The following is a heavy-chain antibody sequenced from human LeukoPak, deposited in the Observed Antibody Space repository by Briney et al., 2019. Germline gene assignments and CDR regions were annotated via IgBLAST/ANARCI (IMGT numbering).Heavy chain of an antibody. CDR2: MNPNSGNT. V-gene: IGHV1-8*01. CDR1: GYTFTSYD. Sequence: GASVKVSCKASGYTFTSYDINWVRQATGQGLEWMGWMNPNSGNTGYAQKFQGRVTMTRNTSISTAYMELSSLRSEDTAVYYCARENYEILTGYYKEKGYWFDPWGQGTLVIVSS. J-gene: IGHJ5*02. D-gene: IGHD3-9*01. CDR3: ARENYEILTGYYKEKGYWFDP.